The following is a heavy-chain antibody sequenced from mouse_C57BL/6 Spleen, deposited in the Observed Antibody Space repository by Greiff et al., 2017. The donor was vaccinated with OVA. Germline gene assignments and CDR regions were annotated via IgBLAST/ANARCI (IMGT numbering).Heavy chain of an antibody. CDR1: GYTFTSYW. D-gene: IGHD1-1*01. CDR3: ARRGYGSRDYFDY. Sequence: QVHVKQPGAELVKPGASVKLSCKASGYTFTSYWMHWVKQRPGQGLEWIGMIHPNSGSTNYNEKFKSKATLTVDKSSSTAYMQLSSLTSEDSAVYYCARRGYGSRDYFDYWGKGTTLTVSS. CDR2: IHPNSGST. J-gene: IGHJ2*01. V-gene: IGHV1-64*01.